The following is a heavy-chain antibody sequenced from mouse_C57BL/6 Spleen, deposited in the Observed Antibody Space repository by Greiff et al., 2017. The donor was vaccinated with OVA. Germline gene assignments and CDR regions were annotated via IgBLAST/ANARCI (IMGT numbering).Heavy chain of an antibody. Sequence: DVMLVESGGGLVKPGGSLKLSCAASGFTFSSYAMSWVRQTPEKRLEWVATISDGGSYTYYPDNVKGRFTISRDNAKNNLYLQMSHLKSEDTAMYCCARDRKLTGTFDYWGQGTTLTVSS. V-gene: IGHV5-4*01. CDR2: ISDGGSYT. J-gene: IGHJ2*01. CDR3: ARDRKLTGTFDY. D-gene: IGHD4-1*01. CDR1: GFTFSSYA.